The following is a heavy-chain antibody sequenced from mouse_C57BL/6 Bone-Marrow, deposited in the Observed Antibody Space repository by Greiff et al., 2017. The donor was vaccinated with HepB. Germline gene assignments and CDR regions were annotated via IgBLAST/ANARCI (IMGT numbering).Heavy chain of an antibody. CDR1: GFSFNTYA. J-gene: IGHJ2*01. V-gene: IGHV10-1*01. CDR3: VRLGSNYDVDY. D-gene: IGHD2-5*01. CDR2: IRSKSNNYAT. Sequence: EVQLVESGGGLVQPKGSLKLSCAASGFSFNTYAMNWVRQAPGKGLEWVARIRSKSNNYATYYADSVKDRFTISRDDSESMLYLQMNNLKTEDTAMYYCVRLGSNYDVDYWGQGTTLTVSS.